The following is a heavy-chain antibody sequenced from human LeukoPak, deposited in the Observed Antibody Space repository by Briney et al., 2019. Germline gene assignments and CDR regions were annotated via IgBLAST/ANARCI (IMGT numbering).Heavy chain of an antibody. Sequence: SETLSLTCTVSGGSISSYYWSWIRQPAGKGLEWIGRIYTSGSTNYNPSLKSRVTMSIDTSKNQFSLKLSSVTAADTAVYYCARGSQSRLRWQLHYYYYMDVWGKGTTVTISS. CDR1: GGSISSYY. J-gene: IGHJ6*03. CDR2: IYTSGST. CDR3: ARGSQSRLRWQLHYYYYMDV. V-gene: IGHV4-4*07. D-gene: IGHD4-23*01.